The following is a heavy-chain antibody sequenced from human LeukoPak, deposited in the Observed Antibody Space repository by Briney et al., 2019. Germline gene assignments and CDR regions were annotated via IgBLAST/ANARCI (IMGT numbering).Heavy chain of an antibody. CDR3: ARHEGQLLVFDP. CDR1: GYSISSGYY. Sequence: SETLSLTCTVSGYSISSGYYWGWIRQPPGKGLEWIGSIYHSGSTYYNPSLKSRVTISVDTSKNQFSLKLSSVTAADTAVYYCARHEGQLLVFDPWGQGTLVTVSS. CDR2: IYHSGST. J-gene: IGHJ5*02. V-gene: IGHV4-38-2*02. D-gene: IGHD6-6*01.